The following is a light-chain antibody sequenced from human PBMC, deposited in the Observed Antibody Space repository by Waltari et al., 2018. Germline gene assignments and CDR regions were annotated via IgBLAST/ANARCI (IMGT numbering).Light chain of an antibody. J-gene: IGLJ2*01. V-gene: IGLV2-14*03. CDR2: YVS. CDR3: SSNTSSSIHVV. Sequence: QQHPPKPPSLMMYYVSNPPSGVHNRFSCSNSGNTASLTISGRRAEDEADYDSSSNTSSSIHVVFGGGTKRTVL.